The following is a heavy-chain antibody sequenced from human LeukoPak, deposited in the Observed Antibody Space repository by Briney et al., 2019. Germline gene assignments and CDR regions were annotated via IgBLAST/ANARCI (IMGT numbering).Heavy chain of an antibody. CDR2: IYYSGST. V-gene: IGHV4-59*01. CDR3: ARVPGRYFNYYYYMDV. Sequence: SETLSLTCTVSGGSISSYYWSWVRQPPGKGLEWIGYIYYSGSTNYNPSLKSRVTISVDTSKNQFSLKLSSVTAADTAVYYCARVPGRYFNYYYYMDVWGKGTTVTVSS. D-gene: IGHD3-9*01. CDR1: GGSISSYY. J-gene: IGHJ6*03.